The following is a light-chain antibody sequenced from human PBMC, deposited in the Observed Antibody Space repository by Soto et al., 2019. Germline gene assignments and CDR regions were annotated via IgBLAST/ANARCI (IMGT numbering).Light chain of an antibody. V-gene: IGLV2-14*01. CDR2: EVH. CDR1: SSDVGGYNY. J-gene: IGLJ1*01. CDR3: SSYASTNNHYV. Sequence: QYVLTQPASVSWSPGHSITISCTGTSSDVGGYNYVSWYQQHPGKAPKLVIYEVHNRPSGVSNRFFGSKSGNTASLTISGLHAEDEADYYCSSYASTNNHYVFGTGTKVTAL.